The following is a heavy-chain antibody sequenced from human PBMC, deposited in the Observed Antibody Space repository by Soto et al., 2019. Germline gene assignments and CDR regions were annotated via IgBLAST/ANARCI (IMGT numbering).Heavy chain of an antibody. J-gene: IGHJ4*02. CDR1: GFPFSRYG. CDR2: MSYDGVNK. D-gene: IGHD1-26*01. Sequence: QVQLVESGGGVVQPGMSLRLSCAASGFPFSRYGMHWARQAPGKGLEWVAVMSYDGVNKYYADSVKGRFTISRDNSKDTLYLQMNSLRAEDTAVYYCAKNPREWQQLYYFDYWGQGTMVTVSS. CDR3: AKNPREWQQLYYFDY. V-gene: IGHV3-30*18.